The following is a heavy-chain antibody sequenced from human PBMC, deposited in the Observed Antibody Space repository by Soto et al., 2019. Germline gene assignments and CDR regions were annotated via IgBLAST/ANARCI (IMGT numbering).Heavy chain of an antibody. CDR3: ATQGFYRMGV. CDR2: IHHSGAT. CDR1: GDSITGDNW. V-gene: IGHV4-4*02. J-gene: IGHJ6*02. Sequence: SETLSLTCAVSGDSITGDNWWSWVRQPPGKGLEWIGEIHHSGATNYNPSLKSRVTISVDKSKSQFSLKLNSVTAADTAMFYCATQGFYRMGVWGRGTTVTVSS.